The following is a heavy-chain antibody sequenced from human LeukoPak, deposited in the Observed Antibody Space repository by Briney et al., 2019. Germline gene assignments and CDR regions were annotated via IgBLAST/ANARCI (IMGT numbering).Heavy chain of an antibody. CDR2: ISGSGGST. Sequence: PGGSLRPSCAASGFTFSSYAMNWVRQAPGKGLEWVSAISGSGGSTYYADSVKGRFTISRDNSKNTLYLQMNSLRAEDTAVYYCARGVPAEETHDAFDIXXXGTMVTVSS. CDR3: ARGVPAEETHDAFDI. J-gene: IGHJ3*02. D-gene: IGHD2-2*01. CDR1: GFTFSSYA. V-gene: IGHV3-23*01.